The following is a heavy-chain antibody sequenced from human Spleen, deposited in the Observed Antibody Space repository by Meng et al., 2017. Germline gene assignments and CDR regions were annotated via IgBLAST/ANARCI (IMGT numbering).Heavy chain of an antibody. CDR1: GNTFTITNYH. J-gene: IGHJ4*02. D-gene: IGHD3-9*01. Sequence: ASVKVSCKASGNTFTITNYHVHWVRQAPGQGLEWMGIINHSGGSTGYAQRFQGRITLTRDTSMGTVFMELSSLTSEDTGVDYCARGGDILTGYWEGFDYWGQGTLVTVSS. CDR2: INHSGGST. V-gene: IGHV1-46*01. CDR3: ARGGDILTGYWEGFDY.